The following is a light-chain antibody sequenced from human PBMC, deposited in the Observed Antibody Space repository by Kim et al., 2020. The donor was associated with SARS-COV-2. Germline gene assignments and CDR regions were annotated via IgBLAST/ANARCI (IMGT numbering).Light chain of an antibody. CDR3: QAWDSRTVI. CDR2: EGT. J-gene: IGLJ2*01. V-gene: IGLV3-1*01. CDR1: KLGDKY. Sequence: SYELTQPPSVSVSPGQTAIITCSGDKLGDKYACWYQQRPGQSPVLVIYEGTERPSGIPERFSGSKSGTTATLTISGTQATDEADYYCQAWDSRTVIFGGGTKRTV.